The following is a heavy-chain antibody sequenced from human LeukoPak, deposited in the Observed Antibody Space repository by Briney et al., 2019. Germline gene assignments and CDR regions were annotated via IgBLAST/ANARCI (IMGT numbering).Heavy chain of an antibody. D-gene: IGHD2-21*02. CDR2: ISYDGSNK. Sequence: AGGSLRLSCAASGFTFSSYGMHWVRQAPGKGLEWVAVISYDGSNKYYADSVKGRFTISRDNSKNTLYLQMNSLRAEDTAVYYCAKDYCGGDCYTFDYWGQGTLVTVSS. V-gene: IGHV3-30*18. CDR3: AKDYCGGDCYTFDY. J-gene: IGHJ4*02. CDR1: GFTFSSYG.